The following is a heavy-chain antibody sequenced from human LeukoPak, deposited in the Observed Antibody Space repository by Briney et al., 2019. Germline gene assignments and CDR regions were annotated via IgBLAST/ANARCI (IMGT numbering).Heavy chain of an antibody. D-gene: IGHD5-18*01. V-gene: IGHV4-39*01. J-gene: IGHJ6*03. CDR1: GGSIRSSSYY. Sequence: SETLSLTCTVSGGSIRSSSYYWGWIRQPPGKGLEWIGSIYYSGSTYYNPSLKSRVTISIDTSKNQFSLKLSSVSAADTAVYYCARGLTDTAMVPRRYYMDVWGKGTTVTVSS. CDR3: ARGLTDTAMVPRRYYMDV. CDR2: IYYSGST.